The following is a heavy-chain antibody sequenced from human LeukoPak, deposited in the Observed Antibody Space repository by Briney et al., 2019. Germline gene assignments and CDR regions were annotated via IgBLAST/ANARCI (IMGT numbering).Heavy chain of an antibody. Sequence: GGSLRLSCAASGFTFSSYAMSWVRQAPGKGLEWVSAISRSGGSTYYADSVKGRFTISRDNSKNTLYLQMNSLRAEHTAVYYCAKDPGSAALPVVIISDAFDIWGQGTMVTVSS. D-gene: IGHD3-3*01. CDR1: GFTFSSYA. J-gene: IGHJ3*02. CDR2: ISRSGGST. CDR3: AKDPGSAALPVVIISDAFDI. V-gene: IGHV3-23*01.